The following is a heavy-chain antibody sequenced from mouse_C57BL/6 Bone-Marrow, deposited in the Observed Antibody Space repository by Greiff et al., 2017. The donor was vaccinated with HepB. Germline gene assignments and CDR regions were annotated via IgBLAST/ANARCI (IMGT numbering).Heavy chain of an antibody. CDR3: ARLYYSNYVFDY. V-gene: IGHV5-16*01. D-gene: IGHD2-5*01. CDR1: GFTFSDYY. Sequence: EVKLVESEGGLVQPGSSMKLSCTASGFTFSDYYMAWVRQVPEKGLEWVANINYDGSSTYYLDSLKSRFIITRDNAKNILYQQMSSLKSEDTATYYCARLYYSNYVFDYWGQGTTLTVSS. CDR2: INYDGSST. J-gene: IGHJ2*01.